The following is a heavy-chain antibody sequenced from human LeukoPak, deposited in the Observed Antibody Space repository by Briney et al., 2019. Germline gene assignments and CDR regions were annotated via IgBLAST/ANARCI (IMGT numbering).Heavy chain of an antibody. D-gene: IGHD6-19*01. CDR3: AREGGSGWYYYYMDV. V-gene: IGHV1-2*02. Sequence: GASVKVSCKASGYTFTGYYMHWVRQAPGQGLEWMGWINPNSGGTNYAQKFQGRVTMTRDTSISTAYMELSRLRSDDTAVYYCAREGGSGWYYYYMDVWGKGTTVTISS. J-gene: IGHJ6*03. CDR2: INPNSGGT. CDR1: GYTFTGYY.